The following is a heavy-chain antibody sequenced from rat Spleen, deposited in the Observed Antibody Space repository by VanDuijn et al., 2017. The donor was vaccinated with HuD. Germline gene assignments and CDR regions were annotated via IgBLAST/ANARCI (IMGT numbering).Heavy chain of an antibody. CDR3: TTDGVHTRGFAY. V-gene: IGHV5-58*01. CDR2: MNTDGGRT. D-gene: IGHD1-7*01. CDR1: GFTFSSYW. Sequence: EVQLVETGGGLVQPGRSLKLSCVASGFTFSSYWMYWIRQAPGKGLEWVSSMNTDGGRTYYPDSVKGRFTISRDNADNTVYLQMDSLRSEDTATYYCTTDGVHTRGFAYWGQGTLVTVSS. J-gene: IGHJ3*01.